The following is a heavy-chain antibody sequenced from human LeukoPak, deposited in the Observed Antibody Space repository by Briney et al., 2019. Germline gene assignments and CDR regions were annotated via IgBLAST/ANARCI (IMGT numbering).Heavy chain of an antibody. CDR3: ARVLPYSYGWYYYYGMDV. J-gene: IGHJ6*02. CDR1: GGSISSSSYY. CDR2: IYYSGST. V-gene: IGHV4-61*01. D-gene: IGHD5-18*01. Sequence: PSETLSLTCTVSGGSISSSSYYWSWIRQPPGKGLEWIGYIYYSGSTNYNPSLKSRVTISVDTSKNQFSLKLSSVTAADTAVYYCARVLPYSYGWYYYYGMDVWGQGTTVTVSS.